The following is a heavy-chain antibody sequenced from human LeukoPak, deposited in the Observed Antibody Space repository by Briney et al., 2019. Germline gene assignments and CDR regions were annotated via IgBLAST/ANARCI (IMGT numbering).Heavy chain of an antibody. CDR1: GFSFSDYT. D-gene: IGHD1-26*01. CDR2: ISYDGTHT. Sequence: PGGSMRLSCAASGFSFSDYTMHWVRQSPGKGLEWLAVISYDGTHTNYAASVEGRFTISRDNSRNTVYLEMDSLRTEDAAVYHCATNMVGATPWVYFYYMDVWGKGTAVIVSS. J-gene: IGHJ6*03. CDR3: ATNMVGATPWVYFYYMDV. V-gene: IGHV3-30*03.